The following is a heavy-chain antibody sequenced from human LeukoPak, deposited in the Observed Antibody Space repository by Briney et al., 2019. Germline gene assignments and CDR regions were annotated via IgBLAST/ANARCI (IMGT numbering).Heavy chain of an antibody. CDR3: ARDPAWDGGNVSDY. J-gene: IGHJ4*02. V-gene: IGHV1-69*01. D-gene: IGHD4-23*01. CDR2: IIPIFGTA. CDR1: GGTFSSYA. Sequence: ASVKVSCKASGGTFSSYAISWVRQAPGQGVEWMGGIIPIFGTANYAQKFQGRVTITADESTSTAYMELSSLRSEDTAVYYCARDPAWDGGNVSDYWGQGTLVTVSS.